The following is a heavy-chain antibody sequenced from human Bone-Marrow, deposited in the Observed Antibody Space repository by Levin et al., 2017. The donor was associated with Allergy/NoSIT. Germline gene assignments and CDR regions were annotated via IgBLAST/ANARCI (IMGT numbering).Heavy chain of an antibody. J-gene: IGHJ4*02. D-gene: IGHD6-13*01. CDR1: GFTFSSDG. Sequence: GGSLRLSCGASGFTFSSDGMHWVRQAPGKGLEWVAVISYDGSNKYYADSVKGRFTISRDNSKNTLSLQMNSLRAEDTAVYYCAKDRSRSWSFDYWGQGTLVTVSS. CDR2: ISYDGSNK. CDR3: AKDRSRSWSFDY. V-gene: IGHV3-30*18.